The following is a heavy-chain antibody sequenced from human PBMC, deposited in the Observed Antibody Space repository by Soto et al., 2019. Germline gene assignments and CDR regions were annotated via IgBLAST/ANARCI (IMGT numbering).Heavy chain of an antibody. D-gene: IGHD2-15*01. V-gene: IGHV3-21*01. CDR3: ARAVADY. J-gene: IGHJ4*02. CDR2: ISSSSSYI. Sequence: EVQLVESGGGLVKPGGSLRLSCAASGFTFSSYSMNWVRQAPGKGLEWVSSISSSSSYIYYADSVKGRFTISRDNAKNSLYLQMNGLGAEHPAVYYCARAVADYWGQGTLVTVSS. CDR1: GFTFSSYS.